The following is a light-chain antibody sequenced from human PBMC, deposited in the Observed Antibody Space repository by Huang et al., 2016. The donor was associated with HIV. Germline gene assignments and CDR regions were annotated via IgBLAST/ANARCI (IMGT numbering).Light chain of an antibody. V-gene: IGKV1-6*01. J-gene: IGKJ1*01. CDR3: LQDHNYPRT. CDR1: QGITDY. CDR2: GAS. Sequence: AIQMTQSPSSLSASVGDRVTITCRASQGITDYVAWYQQKPGKAPKLLISGASTLRSGVPSRFSGSGSGTDFTLTISSLQPEDYATYYCLQDHNYPRTFGQGTKVEI.